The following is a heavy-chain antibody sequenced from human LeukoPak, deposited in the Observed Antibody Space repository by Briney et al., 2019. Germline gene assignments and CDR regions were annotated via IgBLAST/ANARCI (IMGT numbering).Heavy chain of an antibody. CDR1: GGXTSSGDYY. Sequence: SETLSLTCTVSGGXTSSGDYYWSWIRQPPGMGLEWIGYIYYSGSTFYNPSLKSRVTISEDTSKSQFSLKLTSVTAADTAVYYCARANMMRVPFDYWGQGTLVTVSS. CDR3: ARANMMRVPFDY. J-gene: IGHJ4*02. D-gene: IGHD3-16*01. CDR2: IYYSGST. V-gene: IGHV4-30-4*08.